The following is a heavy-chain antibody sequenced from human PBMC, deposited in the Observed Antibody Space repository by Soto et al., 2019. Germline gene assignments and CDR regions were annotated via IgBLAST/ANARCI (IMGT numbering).Heavy chain of an antibody. V-gene: IGHV4-30-2*01. J-gene: IGHJ3*02. CDR2: IFHSGST. CDR3: ARQPYQNDAFDI. Sequence: QLQLQESGSGLVKPSQTLSLTCAVSGGSISSGGYSWSWIRQPPGKGLEWIGYIFHSGSTYYNPPSXSXXTISVDSSKNQFSLKLSSVTAADTAVYYCARQPYQNDAFDIWGQGTMVTVSS. D-gene: IGHD2-2*01. CDR1: GGSISSGGYS.